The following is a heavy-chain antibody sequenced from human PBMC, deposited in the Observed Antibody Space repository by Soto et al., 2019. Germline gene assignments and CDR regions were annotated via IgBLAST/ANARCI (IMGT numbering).Heavy chain of an antibody. J-gene: IGHJ3*02. CDR3: ARSRGYSYGPTAFDI. V-gene: IGHV2-70*04. CDR2: IDWDDDK. CDR1: GFSLSTSGMR. D-gene: IGHD5-18*01. Sequence: SGPTLVNPTQTLTLTCTFSGFSLSTSGMRGSWIRQPPGKAMEWLARIDWDDDKFYSTSLKTRLTISKDTSKNQVVLTMTNMDPVDTATYYCARSRGYSYGPTAFDIWGQGTMVTVSS.